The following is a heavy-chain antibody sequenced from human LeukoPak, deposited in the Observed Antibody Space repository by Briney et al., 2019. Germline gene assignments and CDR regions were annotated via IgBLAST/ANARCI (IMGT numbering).Heavy chain of an antibody. J-gene: IGHJ3*02. Sequence: SETLSLTCTVSGGSISSYYWSWIRQPPGKGLEWVGYIYYSGSTNYNPSLKSRVTISVDTSKNQFSLKLSSVTAADTAVYYCASKGNCDFWSGQIGNDAFDIWGQGTMVTVSS. CDR2: IYYSGST. V-gene: IGHV4-59*01. D-gene: IGHD3-3*01. CDR1: GGSISSYY. CDR3: ASKGNCDFWSGQIGNDAFDI.